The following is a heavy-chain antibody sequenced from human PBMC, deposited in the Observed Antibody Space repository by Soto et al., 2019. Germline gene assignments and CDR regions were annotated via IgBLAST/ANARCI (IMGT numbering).Heavy chain of an antibody. V-gene: IGHV3-15*01. CDR3: TTGPNLRPLAAFDI. CDR1: GFTFTNAW. Sequence: VQLVESGGGLVKPGGSLRLSCAASGFTFTNAWMTWVRQGPGKGLEWVGRIKSKSDGETIDYAAPVKGRFTISRDDSQNTLYLQMNSLKTENTAVYYCTTGPNLRPLAAFDIWGQGTVVTVSS. CDR2: IKSKSDGETI. J-gene: IGHJ3*02.